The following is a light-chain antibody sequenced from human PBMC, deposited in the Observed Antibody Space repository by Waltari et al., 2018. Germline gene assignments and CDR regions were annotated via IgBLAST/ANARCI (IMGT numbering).Light chain of an antibody. CDR3: CSFSGGNDLL. Sequence: QSALTQPPSASGPPGQSVTISCTATNSDIDNFQYASWYQQHPGKAPRLIIYDFTKRPSEVPNRFSGSKSGNMASLTVSYLQADDEADYFCCSFSGGNDLLFGGGTKLTVL. V-gene: IGLV2-8*01. CDR1: NSDIDNFQY. J-gene: IGLJ2*01. CDR2: DFT.